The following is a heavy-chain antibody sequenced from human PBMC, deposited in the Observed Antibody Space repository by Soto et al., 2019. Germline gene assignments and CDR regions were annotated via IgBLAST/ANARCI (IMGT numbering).Heavy chain of an antibody. D-gene: IGHD2-15*01. CDR3: ARQGRYCSGGSCYRNFDY. Sequence: QVQLQQWGAGLLKPSGTLSLTCAVYGGSFSGYYWSWIRQPPGKGLEWIGEINHSGSTNYNPSLKSRVTISVDTSKNQFSLKLSSVTAADTAVYYCARQGRYCSGGSCYRNFDYWGQGTLVTVSS. CDR1: GGSFSGYY. V-gene: IGHV4-34*01. J-gene: IGHJ4*02. CDR2: INHSGST.